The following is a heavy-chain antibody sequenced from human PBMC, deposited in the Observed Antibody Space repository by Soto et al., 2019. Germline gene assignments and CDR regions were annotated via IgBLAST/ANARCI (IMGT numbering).Heavy chain of an antibody. V-gene: IGHV4-39*01. CDR1: GDSIISSDFY. J-gene: IGHJ5*02. Sequence: SETLSLTCTVSGDSIISSDFYWGCLRQPPGKGLEWIGSIFYLGSSYYNPSLKSRVTMSADTSKNQFSLRLRSVTAADTALYFCARHSLALRKNNWFDPWGQGIMVTVSS. CDR3: ARHSLALRKNNWFDP. D-gene: IGHD3-3*02. CDR2: IFYLGSS.